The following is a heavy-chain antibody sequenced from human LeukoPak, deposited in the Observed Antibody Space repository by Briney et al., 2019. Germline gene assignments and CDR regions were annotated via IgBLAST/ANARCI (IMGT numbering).Heavy chain of an antibody. J-gene: IGHJ6*02. CDR3: ARDFGEMATISPFYYYYYGMDV. D-gene: IGHD5-24*01. CDR1: GGTFISYA. V-gene: IGHV1-69*13. Sequence: GASVKVSCKASGGTFISYAISWVRQAPGQGLEWMGGIIPIFGTANYAQKFQGRVTITADESTSTAYMELSSLRSEDTAVYYCARDFGEMATISPFYYYYYGMDVWGQGTTVTVSS. CDR2: IIPIFGTA.